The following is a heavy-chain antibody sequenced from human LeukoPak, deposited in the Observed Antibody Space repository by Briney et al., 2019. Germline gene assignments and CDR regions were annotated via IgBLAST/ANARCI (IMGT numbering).Heavy chain of an antibody. V-gene: IGHV3-20*01. J-gene: IGHJ4*02. Sequence: GGSLRLSCAASGFTFDDYGMSWVRQVPGKGLEWVSGFNWNGGSTAYVDSVKGRFTISRENAKNSLYLQMNSLKVEYTGLYHCPRGGQYSSFDYWGQGSLGTVS. CDR3: PRGGQYSSFDY. CDR1: GFTFDDYG. CDR2: FNWNGGST. D-gene: IGHD6-13*01.